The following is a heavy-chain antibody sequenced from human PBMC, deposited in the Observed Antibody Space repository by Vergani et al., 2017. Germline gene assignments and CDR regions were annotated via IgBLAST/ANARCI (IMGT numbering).Heavy chain of an antibody. CDR3: ASRSTRVGDY. CDR2: IYYSGST. V-gene: IGHV4-59*01. D-gene: IGHD1-14*01. Sequence: QVQLQESGPGLVKPSETLSLTCTVSGGSISSYYWSWIRQPPGKGLEWIGYIYYSGSTNYNPSLKSRVTISVDTSKNRFSLKLSSVTAADTAVYYCASRSTRVGDYWGQGTLVTVSS. J-gene: IGHJ4*02. CDR1: GGSISSYY.